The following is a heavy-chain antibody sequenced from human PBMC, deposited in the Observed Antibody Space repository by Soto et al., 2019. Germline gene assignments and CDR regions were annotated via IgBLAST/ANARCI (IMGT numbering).Heavy chain of an antibody. Sequence: GASVKVSCTASGGTFSSYAITWVRQAPGQGLEWMGGIIPIFGTANYAQKFQGRVTITADESTSTAYMELSSLRSEDTAVYYCCGAYYERTFYDILTGYYNAHYYYYGMDVWGQGTTVTVSS. CDR3: CGAYYERTFYDILTGYYNAHYYYYGMDV. CDR2: IIPIFGTA. V-gene: IGHV1-69*13. CDR1: GGTFSSYA. D-gene: IGHD3-9*01. J-gene: IGHJ6*02.